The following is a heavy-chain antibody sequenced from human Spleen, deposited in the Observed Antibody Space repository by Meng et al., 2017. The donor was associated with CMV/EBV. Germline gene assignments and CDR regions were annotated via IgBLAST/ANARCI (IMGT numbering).Heavy chain of an antibody. J-gene: IGHJ6*02. V-gene: IGHV1-2*02. CDR2: INPNSGGT. Sequence: ASVKVSCKASGYIFTAYYMHWVRQAPGQGLEWMGWINPNSGGTNYAQQFQGRVTMTRDTSISTAYMEMSRLRSDDTAVYYCARTSTVTTYGMDVWGQGTTVTVSS. CDR3: ARTSTVTTYGMDV. CDR1: GYIFTAYY. D-gene: IGHD4-17*01.